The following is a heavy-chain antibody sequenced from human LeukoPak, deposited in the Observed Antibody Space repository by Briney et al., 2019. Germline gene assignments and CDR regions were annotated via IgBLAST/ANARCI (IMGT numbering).Heavy chain of an antibody. D-gene: IGHD5-24*01. J-gene: IGHJ4*02. Sequence: GGSLRLSCAASGFTFSSYDMHWVRQAPGKGLEWVSAIGTAGDTYYPGSVKGRFTISRENAKNSLYLQMNSLRAGDTAVYYCARGWGRDGYNSLPHYWGQGTLVTVSS. V-gene: IGHV3-13*01. CDR3: ARGWGRDGYNSLPHY. CDR2: IGTAGDT. CDR1: GFTFSSYD.